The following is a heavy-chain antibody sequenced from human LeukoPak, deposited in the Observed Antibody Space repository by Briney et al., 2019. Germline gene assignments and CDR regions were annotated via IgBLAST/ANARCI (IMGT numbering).Heavy chain of an antibody. V-gene: IGHV4-4*07. CDR3: ARSPHIWFAERGWFDP. J-gene: IGHJ5*02. Sequence: SETLSLTCTVSGGSISSYYWSWIRQPAGKGLEWIGRIYTSGSTNYNPSLKSRVTISVDMSKNQVSLKLSSVTAADTAVYYCARSPHIWFAERGWFDPWGQGTLVTVSS. CDR2: IYTSGST. CDR1: GGSISSYY. D-gene: IGHD3-10*01.